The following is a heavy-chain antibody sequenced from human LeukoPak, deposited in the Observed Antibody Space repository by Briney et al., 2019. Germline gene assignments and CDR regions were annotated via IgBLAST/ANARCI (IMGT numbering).Heavy chain of an antibody. Sequence: GRSLRLSCAASGFTFGSYAMHWVRQAPGKGLEWVAVISYDGSNKYYADSVKGRFTISRDNSKNTLYLQMNSLRAEDTAVYYCARDAAFYGSGSYYFQWGQGTLVTVSS. CDR1: GFTFGSYA. CDR2: ISYDGSNK. D-gene: IGHD3-10*01. V-gene: IGHV3-30-3*01. CDR3: ARDAAFYGSGSYYFQ. J-gene: IGHJ4*02.